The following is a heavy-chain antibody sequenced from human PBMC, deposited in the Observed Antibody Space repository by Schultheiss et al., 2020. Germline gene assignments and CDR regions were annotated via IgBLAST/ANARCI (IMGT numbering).Heavy chain of an antibody. V-gene: IGHV3-33*05. CDR2: ISYDGSNK. CDR1: GFTFSSYG. D-gene: IGHD2-15*01. J-gene: IGHJ4*02. CDR3: AKGTLGHCIGAICYPFDS. Sequence: GESLKISCAASGFTFSSYGMHWVRQAPGKGLEWVAVISYDGSNKYYADSVKGRFSVSRDDSKNTLFLQMNSLRAEDTAVYFCAKGTLGHCIGAICYPFDSWGQGTLVTVSS.